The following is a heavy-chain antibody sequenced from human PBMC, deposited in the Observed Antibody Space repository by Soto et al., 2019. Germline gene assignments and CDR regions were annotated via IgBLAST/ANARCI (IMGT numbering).Heavy chain of an antibody. J-gene: IGHJ4*02. CDR1: GCNFDNSY. Sequence: GSLLLSCSASGCNFDNSYMSGVRQAPGKGLEWVAILYSGGKSYYAESVRGRFTISRDISKNTLDLQMNRLTADDTAVYYCSKNNVAPAFVGFEYWGQGTLVTVSS. D-gene: IGHD2-2*01. CDR3: SKNNVAPAFVGFEY. V-gene: IGHV3-53*01. CDR2: LYSGGKS.